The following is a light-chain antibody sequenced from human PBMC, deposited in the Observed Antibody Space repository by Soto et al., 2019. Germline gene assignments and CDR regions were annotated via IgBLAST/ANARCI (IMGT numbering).Light chain of an antibody. Sequence: DIQMTESPSSLSASVGDRVTITCRASESISRHLNWYQQKPGKAPNLLIYAASTLQTGVPSRFSGSGSGTDFTLTIRSLQPEYFSTYYCQQSYSTLSISFGQGTRLEIK. V-gene: IGKV1-39*01. CDR1: ESISRH. J-gene: IGKJ5*01. CDR2: AAS. CDR3: QQSYSTLSIS.